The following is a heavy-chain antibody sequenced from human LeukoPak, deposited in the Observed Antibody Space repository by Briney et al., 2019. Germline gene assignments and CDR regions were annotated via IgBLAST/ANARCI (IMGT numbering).Heavy chain of an antibody. CDR3: AGKSGITMVRGSFLFDY. Sequence: GGSLRLSCAASGFTFSSYAMSWVRQAPGKGLEWVSAISGSGGSTYYADSVKGRFTISRDNSKNTLYLQMNSLRAEDTAVYYCAGKSGITMVRGSFLFDYWGQGTLVTVSS. J-gene: IGHJ4*02. D-gene: IGHD3-10*01. CDR2: ISGSGGST. V-gene: IGHV3-23*01. CDR1: GFTFSSYA.